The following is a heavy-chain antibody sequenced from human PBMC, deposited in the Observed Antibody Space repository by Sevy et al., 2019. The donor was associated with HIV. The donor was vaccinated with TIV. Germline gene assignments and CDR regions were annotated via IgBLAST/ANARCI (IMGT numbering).Heavy chain of an antibody. CDR2: INPKSGDT. Sequence: ASVKVSCKASGYTFTGYYMQWVRQAPGQGLEWMGRINPKSGDTKYAQKFQGGVTMTRDTSISTAYMELSSLKSDDTAVYYCARGTSSSRPGFYQYYYGMDVWGQGTTVTVSS. V-gene: IGHV1-2*06. J-gene: IGHJ6*02. CDR3: ARGTSSSRPGFYQYYYGMDV. D-gene: IGHD6-13*01. CDR1: GYTFTGYY.